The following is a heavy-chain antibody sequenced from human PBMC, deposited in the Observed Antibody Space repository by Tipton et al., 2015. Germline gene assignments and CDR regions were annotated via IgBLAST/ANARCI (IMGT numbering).Heavy chain of an antibody. Sequence: SLRLSCAASGFSFSDYGMHWVRQAPGKGLEWVAFIRFDGSNTYYVDSVKGRSTISRDNSKNALYLQMNSLRAEDTAVFYCASLRTTVTSYDAFDLWGPGTMVTVSS. CDR2: IRFDGSNT. D-gene: IGHD4-17*01. J-gene: IGHJ3*01. V-gene: IGHV3-30*02. CDR1: GFSFSDYG. CDR3: ASLRTTVTSYDAFDL.